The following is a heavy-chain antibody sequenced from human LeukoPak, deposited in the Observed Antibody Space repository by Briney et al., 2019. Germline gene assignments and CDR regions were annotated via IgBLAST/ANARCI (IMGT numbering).Heavy chain of an antibody. J-gene: IGHJ5*02. Sequence: GGSLRLSCAASRFTFSNYAMNWVRQAPGKGLEWVSAISGSGGATYYADSVKGRFTISGDNSKNRLYLQMNSLRAEDTAVYYCAKSFGDYSSTWNTRNWFDPWGQGTLVTVSS. CDR3: AKSFGDYSSTWNTRNWFDP. D-gene: IGHD6-13*01. V-gene: IGHV3-23*01. CDR2: ISGSGGAT. CDR1: RFTFSNYA.